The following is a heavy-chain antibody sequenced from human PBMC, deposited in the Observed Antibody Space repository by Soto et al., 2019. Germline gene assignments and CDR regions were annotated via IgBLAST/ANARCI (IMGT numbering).Heavy chain of an antibody. Sequence: QITLKESGPTLVKPTQTLTLTCTFSGFSLSTSGVGVGWIRQPPGKALEWLAFVYWDDDKRYSPSLKSRLTIANDTPKKQVVLTMTNMDPVDTATYCCAHRSYGSGFDSWGQGTLVTVSS. V-gene: IGHV2-5*02. D-gene: IGHD1-26*01. CDR3: AHRSYGSGFDS. J-gene: IGHJ4*02. CDR2: VYWDDDK. CDR1: GFSLSTSGVG.